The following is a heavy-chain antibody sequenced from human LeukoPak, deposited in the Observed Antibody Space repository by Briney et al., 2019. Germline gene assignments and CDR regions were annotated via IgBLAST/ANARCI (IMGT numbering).Heavy chain of an antibody. CDR3: VRDLGGRSGH. Sequence: GGSLRLSCAASGFTFSSYAMTWVRQAPGKGLEWVSLISGNGGSTYYADSVKGRSTIFRDNAKNTLYLQMNSLRAEDTAVYYCVRDLGGRSGHWGQGTLVTVSS. CDR1: GFTFSSYA. J-gene: IGHJ4*02. CDR2: ISGNGGST. D-gene: IGHD1-26*01. V-gene: IGHV3-23*01.